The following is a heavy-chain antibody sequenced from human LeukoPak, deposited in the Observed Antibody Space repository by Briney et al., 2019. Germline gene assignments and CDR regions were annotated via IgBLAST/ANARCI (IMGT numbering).Heavy chain of an antibody. J-gene: IGHJ4*02. CDR2: IYYCGST. V-gene: IGHV4-30-4*08. Sequence: SQTLSLTCTGSGDSISNGDYYWSWIRRHPGKGLEWFVYIYYCGSTNYNPSLKSRVTISVDTSKDQFSLKLTSVTAADTAVYYCARLGIGVVPSAMLGDYYFDYWGQGTLVTVSS. D-gene: IGHD2-2*01. CDR3: ARLGIGVVPSAMLGDYYFDY. CDR1: GDSISNGDYY.